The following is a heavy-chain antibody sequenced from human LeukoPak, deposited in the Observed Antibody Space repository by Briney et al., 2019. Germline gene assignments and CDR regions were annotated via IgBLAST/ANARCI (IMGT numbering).Heavy chain of an antibody. J-gene: IGHJ3*02. Sequence: GGSLRLSCEASGFTFSNYEMSWVRQAPGKGLEWVSTISANGGGTYYADSVKGRFTISRDNSKNTLYLQMNTLRAEDTALYYCAKCPGYCSSTSCCHAFDIWGQGTMVTVSS. CDR1: GFTFSNYE. D-gene: IGHD2-2*01. CDR2: ISANGGGT. V-gene: IGHV3-23*01. CDR3: AKCPGYCSSTSCCHAFDI.